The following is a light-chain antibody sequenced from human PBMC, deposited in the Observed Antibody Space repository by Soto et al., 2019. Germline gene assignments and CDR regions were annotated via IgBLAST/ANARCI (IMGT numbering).Light chain of an antibody. CDR2: RAS. Sequence: EIVMTQSPATLSVSPGGRATLSCRASQSVSSYLAWYQQRPGQPPRLLIYRASTRATGIPARFSGSGSGTEFSLTISSLQSEDFAVYYCPQYSTWSPRYTFGQGTKQEI. CDR1: QSVSSY. J-gene: IGKJ2*01. V-gene: IGKV3-15*01. CDR3: PQYSTWSPRYT.